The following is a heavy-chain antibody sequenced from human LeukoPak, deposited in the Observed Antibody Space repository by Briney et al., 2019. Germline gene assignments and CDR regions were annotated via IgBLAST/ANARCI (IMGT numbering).Heavy chain of an antibody. Sequence: PGGSLRLSCAASGFTFDDYGMSWVRQAPGKGLEWVSGINWNGGSTGYADSVKGRFTISRDNAKNSLYLQMNSLRAEDTALYYCARDSFQYYYGSGSSDYWGQGTLVTVSS. CDR3: ARDSFQYYYGSGSSDY. J-gene: IGHJ4*02. D-gene: IGHD3-10*01. CDR2: INWNGGST. CDR1: GFTFDDYG. V-gene: IGHV3-20*04.